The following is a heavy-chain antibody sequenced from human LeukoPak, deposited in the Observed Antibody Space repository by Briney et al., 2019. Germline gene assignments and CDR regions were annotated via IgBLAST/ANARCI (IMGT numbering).Heavy chain of an antibody. CDR2: INPNSGGT. V-gene: IGHV1-2*02. D-gene: IGHD2-2*01. J-gene: IGHJ4*02. Sequence: GASVKVSCKASGYTFTGYYMRWVRQAPGQGLEWMGWINPNSGGTNYAQKFQGRVTMTRDTSISTAYMELSRLRSDDTAVYYCAGYCSSTSCYGRDYWGQGTLVTVS. CDR1: GYTFTGYY. CDR3: AGYCSSTSCYGRDY.